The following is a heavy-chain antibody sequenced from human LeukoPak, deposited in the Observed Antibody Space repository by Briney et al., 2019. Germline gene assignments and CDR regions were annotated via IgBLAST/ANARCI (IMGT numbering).Heavy chain of an antibody. Sequence: GGSLRLSCAASGFTFSSYAMHWVRQAPGKGLEYVSAISSNGGSTYYANSVKGRFTISRDNSKNTLYLQMGSLRAEDMAVYYRARASDSSGYYLNYFDYWGQGTLVTVSS. V-gene: IGHV3-64*01. J-gene: IGHJ4*02. CDR3: ARASDSSGYYLNYFDY. D-gene: IGHD3-22*01. CDR1: GFTFSSYA. CDR2: ISSNGGST.